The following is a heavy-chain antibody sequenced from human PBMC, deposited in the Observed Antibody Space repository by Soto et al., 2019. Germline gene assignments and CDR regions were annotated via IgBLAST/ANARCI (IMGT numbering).Heavy chain of an antibody. CDR3: ARALAAARSAGYYYYMDV. Sequence: GGSLRLSCAASGFTFSSYDMHWVRQATGKGLEWVSAIGTAGDTYYPGSVKGRFTISRENAKNSLYLQMNSLRAGDTAVYYCARALAAARSAGYYYYMDVWGKGTTVTVSS. CDR1: GFTFSSYD. D-gene: IGHD6-13*01. CDR2: IGTAGDT. V-gene: IGHV3-13*01. J-gene: IGHJ6*03.